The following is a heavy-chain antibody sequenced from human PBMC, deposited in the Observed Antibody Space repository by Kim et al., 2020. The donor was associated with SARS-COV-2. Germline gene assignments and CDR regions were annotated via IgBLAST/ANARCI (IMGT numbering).Heavy chain of an antibody. CDR3: ARDSGSYFEYFDY. J-gene: IGHJ4*02. V-gene: IGHV3-33*01. D-gene: IGHD1-26*01. Sequence: YADSVKGRFTISRDNSKNTLYLQMNRLRAEDTAVYYCARDSGSYFEYFDYWGQGTLVTVSS.